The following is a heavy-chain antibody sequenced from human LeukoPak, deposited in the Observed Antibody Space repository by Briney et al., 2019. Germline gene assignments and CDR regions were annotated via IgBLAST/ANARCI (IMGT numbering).Heavy chain of an antibody. D-gene: IGHD6-19*01. J-gene: IGHJ4*02. Sequence: PGGSLRLSCAASGCMFSSYAMSWVRQAPGKGLEWVSVIYGDGTTYYAKSVKGRFTISRDNSQNTLYLRMNSLRAEDTAMYYCAASSGWPGFFDYWGQGTLVTVSS. CDR1: GCMFSSYA. CDR2: IYGDGTT. CDR3: AASSGWPGFFDY. V-gene: IGHV3-53*01.